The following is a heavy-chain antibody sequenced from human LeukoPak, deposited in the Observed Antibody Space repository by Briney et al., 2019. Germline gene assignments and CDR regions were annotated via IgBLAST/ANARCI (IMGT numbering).Heavy chain of an antibody. CDR1: GYKFTDDY. Sequence: ASVKVSCKASGYKFTDDYMQWVRQAPGQGLEFMGWINPDSGFTNYAQKFKGRVTMTRDTSISPAYFEARSRTSDDPAVYYCSPTAEAYTSWWKVWGQGTLVTVSS. CDR3: SPTAEAYTSWWKV. V-gene: IGHV1-2*02. J-gene: IGHJ4*02. D-gene: IGHD3-16*01. CDR2: INPDSGFT.